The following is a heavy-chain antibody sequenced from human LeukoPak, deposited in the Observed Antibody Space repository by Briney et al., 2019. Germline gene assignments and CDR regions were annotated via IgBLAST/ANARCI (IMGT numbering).Heavy chain of an antibody. Sequence: SSETLSLTCAVSGYSISSGYYWAWIRQPPGKGLEWIGSIYHSGSTYSTPSLKSRVTISVDTSKNQFSLKLSSVTAADTAVYYCSRKRWFGELFLFDYWGQGTLVTVSS. CDR1: GYSISSGYY. D-gene: IGHD3-10*01. J-gene: IGHJ4*02. CDR3: SRKRWFGELFLFDY. CDR2: IYHSGST. V-gene: IGHV4-38-2*01.